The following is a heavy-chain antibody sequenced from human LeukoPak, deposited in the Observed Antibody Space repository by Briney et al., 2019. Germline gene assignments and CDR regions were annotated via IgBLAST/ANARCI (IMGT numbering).Heavy chain of an antibody. J-gene: IGHJ3*02. CDR2: IYYSGST. CDR3: ARRYCSGGSCYSERGAFDI. Sequence: SETLSLTCTVSGGSISSSSSYWGWIRQPPGKGLEWIGSIYYSGSTYYNPSLKSRVTISVDTSKNQFSLKLSSMTAADTAVYYCARRYCSGGSCYSERGAFDIWGQGTMVTVSS. CDR1: GGSISSSSSY. D-gene: IGHD2-15*01. V-gene: IGHV4-39*01.